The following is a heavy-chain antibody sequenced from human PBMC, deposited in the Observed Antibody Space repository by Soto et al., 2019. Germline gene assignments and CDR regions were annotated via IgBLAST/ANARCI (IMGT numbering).Heavy chain of an antibody. CDR3: AKDGGREGYFGNWFDP. CDR2: INASNGKR. Sequence: ASVEVSCEACGDSFTSYAMQWVRQAPGQGLEWLGRINASNGKRNYAQKFQGRVTITADESTTTAYMELSSLRSDDTAVYYCAKDGGREGYFGNWFDPWGQGTLVTVSS. D-gene: IGHD2-15*01. V-gene: IGHV1-3*01. CDR1: GDSFTSYA. J-gene: IGHJ5*02.